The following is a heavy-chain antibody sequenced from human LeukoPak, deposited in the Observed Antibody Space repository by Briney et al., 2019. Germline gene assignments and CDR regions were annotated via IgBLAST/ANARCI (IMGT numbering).Heavy chain of an antibody. CDR1: GFTFSSYE. CDR3: ARGLHIVVVTNY. V-gene: IGHV3-48*03. J-gene: IGHJ4*02. Sequence: GGSLRLSCAASGFTFSSYEMNWVRQAPGKGLEWVSYISSSGSTIYYADSVKGRFTISRDNAKNSLYLQMNSLRAEDTAVYYCARGLHIVVVTNYWGQGTLVTVSS. D-gene: IGHD2-21*02. CDR2: ISSSGSTI.